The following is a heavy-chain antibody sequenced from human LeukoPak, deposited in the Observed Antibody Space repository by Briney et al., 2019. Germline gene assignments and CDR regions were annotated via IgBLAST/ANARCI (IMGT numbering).Heavy chain of an antibody. CDR2: IYYSGST. D-gene: IGHD3-22*01. V-gene: IGHV4-39*07. CDR3: ARVSQYDTSGYHFDY. Sequence: KSSETLSLTCTVSGGSISSRSYFWGWIRQPPGKGLEWIGSIYYSGSTYYNPSLKSRVSISIDRSKNQFSLKLSSVTAADTAVYYCARVSQYDTSGYHFDYWGQGTLVTVSS. CDR1: GGSISSRSYF. J-gene: IGHJ4*02.